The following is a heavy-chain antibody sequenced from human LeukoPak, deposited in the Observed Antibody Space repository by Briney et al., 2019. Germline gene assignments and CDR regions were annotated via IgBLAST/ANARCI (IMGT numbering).Heavy chain of an antibody. CDR3: AREAYSNYAYDM. CDR2: INSDGGNT. CDR1: GFTFSTYW. D-gene: IGHD6-13*01. V-gene: IGHV3-74*01. Sequence: PGGSLRLSCAASGFTFSTYWIHWVRQAPGKGLVWVSRINSDGGNTVYADSAKGLFTISRDNVKNTVYLQMNSLRAEDTAVYYCAREAYSNYAYDMWGQGTMVIVSS. J-gene: IGHJ3*02.